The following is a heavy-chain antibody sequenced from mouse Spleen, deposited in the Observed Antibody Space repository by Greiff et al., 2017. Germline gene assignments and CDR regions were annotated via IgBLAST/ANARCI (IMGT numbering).Heavy chain of an antibody. D-gene: IGHD3-2*01. CDR3: ASVDSSGYVLFAY. CDR2: ISSGGGNT. CDR1: GFTFSSYA. Sequence: EVKLVESGGGLVKLGGSLKLSCAASGFTFSSYAMSWVRQTPEKRLEWVATISSGGGNTYYPDSVKGRFTISRDNAKNTLYLQMSSLKSEDTAMYYCASVDSSGYVLFAYWGQGTLVTVSA. V-gene: IGHV5-9*04. J-gene: IGHJ3*01.